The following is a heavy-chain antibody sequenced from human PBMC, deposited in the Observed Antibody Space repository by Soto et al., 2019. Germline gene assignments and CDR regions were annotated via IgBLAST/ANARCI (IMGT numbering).Heavy chain of an antibody. Sequence: ASVKVSCKASGYTFTSYDINWVRQATGQGLEWMGWISAYNGNTNYAQKLQGRVTMTTDTSTSTAYMELRSLRSDDTAVYYCARNPDTMVRGVIISYNWFDPWGQGTLVTVSS. J-gene: IGHJ5*02. CDR3: ARNPDTMVRGVIISYNWFDP. D-gene: IGHD3-10*01. V-gene: IGHV1-18*01. CDR1: GYTFTSYD. CDR2: ISAYNGNT.